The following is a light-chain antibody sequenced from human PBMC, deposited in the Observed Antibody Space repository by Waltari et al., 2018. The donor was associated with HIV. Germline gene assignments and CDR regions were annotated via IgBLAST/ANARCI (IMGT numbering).Light chain of an antibody. CDR2: DAS. V-gene: IGKV3-11*01. J-gene: IGKJ2*01. CDR1: ESISTF. Sequence: ETVLTQSPATLSVSPGERATLSCRASESISTFLSWYQQKPGQAPKVLISDASNRATGVPARFSGSGSGTDFTLTITSLEPEDVAVYYCQQRSNWPHIFGQGTKLEI. CDR3: QQRSNWPHI.